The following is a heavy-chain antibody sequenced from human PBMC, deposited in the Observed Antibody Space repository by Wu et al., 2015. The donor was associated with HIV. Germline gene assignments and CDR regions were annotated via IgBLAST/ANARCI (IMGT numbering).Heavy chain of an antibody. J-gene: IGHJ5*02. CDR1: GGTFSSYA. V-gene: IGHV1-69*13. CDR3: ARDRFSGRYFDWSQGDWFDP. D-gene: IGHD3-9*01. Sequence: QVQLVQSGAEVKKPGSSVKVSCKASGGTFSSYAISWVRQAPGQGLEWMGRIIPIFGTANYAQKFQGRVTITADESTSTAYMELSSLRSEDTAVYYCARDRFSGRYFDWSQGDWFDPWGQGTLVTVSS. CDR2: IIPIFGTA.